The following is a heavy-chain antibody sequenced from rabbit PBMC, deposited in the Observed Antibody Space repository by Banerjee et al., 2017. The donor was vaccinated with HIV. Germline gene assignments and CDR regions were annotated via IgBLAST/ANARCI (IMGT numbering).Heavy chain of an antibody. CDR1: GFSFSSSYW. CDR2: IYASSSGST. V-gene: IGHV1S45*01. D-gene: IGHD4-1*01. J-gene: IGHJ4*01. Sequence: QEQLEESGGGLVQPEGSLTLTCTASGFSFSSSYWICWVRQAPGKGLEWIACIYASSSGSTYYAGWAKGRFTVSKTSSTTVTLQMTSLTAADTATYFCARSGDWAFKLWGPGTLVTVS. CDR3: ARSGDWAFKL.